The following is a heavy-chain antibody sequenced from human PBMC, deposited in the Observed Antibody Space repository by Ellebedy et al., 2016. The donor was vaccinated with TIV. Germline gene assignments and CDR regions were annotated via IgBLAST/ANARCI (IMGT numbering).Heavy chain of an antibody. Sequence: GGSLRLXXAASGFTFSSYAMSWVRQAPGKGLEWVSAISGSGGSTYYADSVKGRFTISRDNSKNTLYLQMNSLRAEDTAVYYCARKTTIMHEDAFDIWGQGTMVTVSS. V-gene: IGHV3-23*01. J-gene: IGHJ3*02. CDR2: ISGSGGST. D-gene: IGHD1-1*01. CDR1: GFTFSSYA. CDR3: ARKTTIMHEDAFDI.